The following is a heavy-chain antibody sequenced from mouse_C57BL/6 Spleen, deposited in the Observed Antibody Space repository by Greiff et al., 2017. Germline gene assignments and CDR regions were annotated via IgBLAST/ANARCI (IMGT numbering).Heavy chain of an antibody. D-gene: IGHD2-4*01. CDR1: GYTFTSYW. CDR2: IYPGNSDT. CDR3: TRRAYYDYDEDYAMDY. Sequence: EVQGVESGTVLARPGASVKMSCKTSGYTFTSYWMHWVKQRPGQGLEWIGAIYPGNSDTSYNQKFKGKAKLTAVTSASTAYMELSSLTNEDSAVYYCTRRAYYDYDEDYAMDYWGQGTSVTVSS. V-gene: IGHV1-5*01. J-gene: IGHJ4*01.